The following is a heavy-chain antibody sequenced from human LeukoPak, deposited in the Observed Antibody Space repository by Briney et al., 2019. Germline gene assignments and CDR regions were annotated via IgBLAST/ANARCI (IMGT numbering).Heavy chain of an antibody. J-gene: IGHJ5*02. V-gene: IGHV1-18*04. Sequence: GASVKVSCKASGYTFTSYGISWVRQAPGQGLGWMGWISAYNGNTNYAQKLQGRVTMTTDTSTSTAYMELRSLRSDDTAVYYCARVWVGGADYGDFPGWFDPWGQGTLVTVSS. CDR3: ARVWVGGADYGDFPGWFDP. D-gene: IGHD4-17*01. CDR2: ISAYNGNT. CDR1: GYTFTSYG.